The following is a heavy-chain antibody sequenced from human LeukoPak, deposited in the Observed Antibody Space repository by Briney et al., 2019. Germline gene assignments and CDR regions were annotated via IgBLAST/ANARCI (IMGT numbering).Heavy chain of an antibody. CDR1: GYSFTSYW. Sequence: GESLKISCKGSGYSFTSYWIGWVRQMPGKGLEWMGIIYPGDSDTRYSPSFQGQVTISADKSISTAYLQWSSLKASDTAMYYCARSYCGGDCYSSSWYFDLWGRGTLVTVSS. V-gene: IGHV5-51*01. J-gene: IGHJ2*01. CDR3: ARSYCGGDCYSSSWYFDL. D-gene: IGHD2-21*02. CDR2: IYPGDSDT.